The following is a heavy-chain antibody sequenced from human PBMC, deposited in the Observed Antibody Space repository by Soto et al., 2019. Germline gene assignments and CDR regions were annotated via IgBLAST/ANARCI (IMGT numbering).Heavy chain of an antibody. V-gene: IGHV1-18*01. D-gene: IGHD3-3*01. CDR2: ISSYNVDT. CDR3: ARGHGEIIGAMDV. J-gene: IGHJ6*02. Sequence: QAQMVQSGPEVKKPGASVKVSCTASGYRFNTYGISWVRQAPGQGLEWMGRISSYNVDTNYAEKFEDRLTMTTDTSTNTAYMELKSLRSDDTAVYFCARGHGEIIGAMDVWGQGTSVTGSS. CDR1: GYRFNTYG.